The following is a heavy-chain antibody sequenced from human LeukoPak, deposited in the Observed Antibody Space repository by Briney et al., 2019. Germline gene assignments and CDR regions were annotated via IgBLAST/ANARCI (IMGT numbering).Heavy chain of an antibody. J-gene: IGHJ4*02. CDR1: GGSFSGYY. CDR3: ARHVVVTVFDN. Sequence: SETLSLTCAVYGGSFSGYYWSWIRQPPGKGLEWIGEINHSGSTNYNPSLKSRVSISVDSSKNQFSLKVSSVTAADTAVYYCARHVVVTVFDNWGQGTLVTVSS. D-gene: IGHD2-21*02. CDR2: INHSGST. V-gene: IGHV4-34*01.